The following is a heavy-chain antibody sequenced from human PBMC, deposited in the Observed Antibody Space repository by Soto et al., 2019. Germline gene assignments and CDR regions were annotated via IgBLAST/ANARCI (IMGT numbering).Heavy chain of an antibody. CDR2: IWYDGTNR. CDR1: GFTFSNHG. D-gene: IGHD6-19*01. J-gene: IGHJ4*02. V-gene: IGHV3-33*01. Sequence: QVKLVESGGGVVQPGRSLRLSCAASGFTFSNHGMHWVRQAPGKGLEWVTVIWYDGTNRFYADSVKGRFTISRDISENTVFLQMNSLRAEDTAVYYCARESSSGRRDRIDYWGQGTLVTGSS. CDR3: ARESSSGRRDRIDY.